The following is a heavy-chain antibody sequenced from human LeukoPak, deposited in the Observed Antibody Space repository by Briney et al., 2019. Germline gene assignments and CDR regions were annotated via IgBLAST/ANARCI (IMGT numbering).Heavy chain of an antibody. D-gene: IGHD2-2*02. J-gene: IGHJ4*02. CDR2: ITWNSGSI. CDR3: AKTDCTSSSCYTIDS. V-gene: IGHV3-9*01. CDR1: GLTFSNHA. Sequence: GGSLRLSCLTSGLTFSNHAMHWVRQAPGKGLEWVSGITWNSGSIAYADSVKGRFTISRDNAENSLYLQMNSLRAEDTAVYYCAKTDCTSSSCYTIDSWGQGTLVTVSS.